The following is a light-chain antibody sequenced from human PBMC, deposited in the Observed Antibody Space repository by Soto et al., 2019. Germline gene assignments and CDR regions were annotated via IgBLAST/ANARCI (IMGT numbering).Light chain of an antibody. CDR1: QTLRNSY. CDR2: GAS. CDR3: QQYGSSGT. V-gene: IGKV3-20*01. Sequence: EIVLTQSPGTLSLSPGQRATLSCRASQTLRNSYLAWYQQKPGQAPRLLIYGASNRATGIPDRFSGSGSGTDFTLTISRLEPEDFAVYYCQQYGSSGTFGQGTKVDIK. J-gene: IGKJ1*01.